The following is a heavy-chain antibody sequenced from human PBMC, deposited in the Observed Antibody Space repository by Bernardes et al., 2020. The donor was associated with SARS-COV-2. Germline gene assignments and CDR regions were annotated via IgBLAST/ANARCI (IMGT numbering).Heavy chain of an antibody. J-gene: IGHJ4*02. V-gene: IGHV4-61*02. Sequence: SETLSLTCTVSGGSISSGSYYWSWIRQPAGKGLEWIGRIYTSGSTNYNPSLKSRVTISVDTSKNQFSLKLSSVTAADTAVYYCASAFGRVKWLVLLFDYWAREPWSPSPQ. D-gene: IGHD6-19*01. CDR2: IYTSGST. CDR1: GGSISSGSYY. CDR3: ASAFGRVKWLVLLFDY.